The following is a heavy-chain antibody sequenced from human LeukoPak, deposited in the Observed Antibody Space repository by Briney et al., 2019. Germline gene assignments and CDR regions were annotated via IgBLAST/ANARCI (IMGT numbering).Heavy chain of an antibody. Sequence: GASVKVSCKASGYTFTSYGISWARQAPGQGLEWMGWISAYNGNTNYAQKLQGRVTMTTDTSTSTAYMELRSLRSDDTAVYYCARGYCSSTSCYENWFDPWGQGTLVTVSS. CDR1: GYTFTSYG. D-gene: IGHD2-2*01. CDR3: ARGYCSSTSCYENWFDP. V-gene: IGHV1-18*01. J-gene: IGHJ5*02. CDR2: ISAYNGNT.